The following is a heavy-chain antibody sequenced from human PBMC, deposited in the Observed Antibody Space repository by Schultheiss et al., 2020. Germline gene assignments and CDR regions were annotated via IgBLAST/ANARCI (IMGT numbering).Heavy chain of an antibody. V-gene: IGHV4-59*01. CDR2: IYYSGST. Sequence: SATLSLTCTVSGGSISSYYWSWIRQPPGKGLEWIGYIYYSGSTNYNPSLKSRVTISVDTSKNQFSLKLSSVTAADTAVYYCASTDYGDYVSFGYWGQGTLVTVSS. CDR1: GGSISSYY. D-gene: IGHD4-17*01. J-gene: IGHJ4*02. CDR3: ASTDYGDYVSFGY.